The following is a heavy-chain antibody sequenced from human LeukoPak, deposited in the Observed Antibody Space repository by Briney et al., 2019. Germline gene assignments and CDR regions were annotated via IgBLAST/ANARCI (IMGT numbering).Heavy chain of an antibody. V-gene: IGHV3-23*01. J-gene: IGHJ6*03. D-gene: IGHD2-8*01. CDR1: GFTFSSYA. CDR2: ISGSGGST. Sequence: PGGSLRLSCAASGFTFSSYAMSWVRQAPGKGLEWVSAISGSGGSTYYADSVKGRFRISRDSSKNILYLQMNSLRAEDTAVYYCAKDRCSNGIGCYYYYMDVWGKGTMVTISS. CDR3: AKDRCSNGIGCYYYYMDV.